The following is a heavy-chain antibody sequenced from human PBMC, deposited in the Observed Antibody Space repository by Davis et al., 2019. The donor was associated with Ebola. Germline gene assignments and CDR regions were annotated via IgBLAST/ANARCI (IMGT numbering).Heavy chain of an antibody. CDR2: ITSSSNTI. Sequence: GESLKISCAASGLTFSSYNMNWVRQAPGKGLEWISFITSSSNTIYYADSVKGRFTISRDNAKNSLYLQMNSLRAEDTAVYYCLYGMDVWGQGTTVTVSS. J-gene: IGHJ6*02. V-gene: IGHV3-48*04. CDR1: GLTFSSYN. CDR3: LYGMDV.